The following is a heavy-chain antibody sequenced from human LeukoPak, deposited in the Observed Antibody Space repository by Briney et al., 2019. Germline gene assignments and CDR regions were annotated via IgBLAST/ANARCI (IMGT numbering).Heavy chain of an antibody. J-gene: IGHJ5*02. CDR1: GFAFNTYV. V-gene: IGHV3-23*01. CDR2: INGGGSNT. Sequence: GGSLRLSCVASGFAFNTYVMSWVRQAPGKGLEWVAAINGGGSNTYYADSVKGRFTISRDNSKNMVYLQMNSLRAEDTAVYYCARGPATVTPNWFDPWGQGTLVTVSS. CDR3: ARGPATVTPNWFDP. D-gene: IGHD4-11*01.